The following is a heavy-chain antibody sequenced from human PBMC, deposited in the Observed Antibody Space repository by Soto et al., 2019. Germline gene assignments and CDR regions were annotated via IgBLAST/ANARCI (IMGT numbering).Heavy chain of an antibody. CDR3: TTRILNTSNFFNIVLMVYANYGMDV. J-gene: IGHJ6*02. CDR2: IKSKTDGGTT. V-gene: IGHV3-15*07. Sequence: GGSLRLSCAASGFTFSNAWMNWVRQAPGKGLEWVGRIKSKTDGGTTDYAAPVKGRFTISRDDSKNTLYLQMNSLKTEDTAVYYCTTRILNTSNFFNIVLMVYANYGMDVWGQGTTVTVSS. CDR1: GFTFSNAW. D-gene: IGHD2-8*01.